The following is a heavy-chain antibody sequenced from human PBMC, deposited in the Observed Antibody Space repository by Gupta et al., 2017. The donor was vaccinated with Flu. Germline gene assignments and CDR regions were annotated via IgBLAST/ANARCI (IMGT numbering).Heavy chain of an antibody. CDR1: GFTFSSYA. D-gene: IGHD1-26*01. Sequence: EVQLLESGGGLVQPGGSLRLSCAASGFTFSSYAMSWVCQAPGQGLEWVSAISDSGGSTYYADSVKGRFTISRDNSKNTLYLQMNSLRAEDTAVYYCAKPPRGYSGSYENWFDPWGQGTLVTVSS. CDR2: ISDSGGST. CDR3: AKPPRGYSGSYENWFDP. V-gene: IGHV3-23*01. J-gene: IGHJ5*02.